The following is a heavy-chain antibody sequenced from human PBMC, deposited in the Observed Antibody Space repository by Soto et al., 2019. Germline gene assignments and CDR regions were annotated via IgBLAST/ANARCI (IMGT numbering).Heavy chain of an antibody. CDR2: IYPGDSDT. CDR3: ARQSSSGWYGNDAAFDY. CDR1: GYSFTSYW. Sequence: EVQLVQSGAEVKKPGESLKISCKGSGYSFTSYWIGWVRQMPGKGLEWMGIIYPGDSDTRYSPSFQGQVTISADKSISTPYLQWSSLKASDTAMYYCARQSSSGWYGNDAAFDYWGQGTLVTVSS. J-gene: IGHJ4*02. D-gene: IGHD6-19*01. V-gene: IGHV5-51*01.